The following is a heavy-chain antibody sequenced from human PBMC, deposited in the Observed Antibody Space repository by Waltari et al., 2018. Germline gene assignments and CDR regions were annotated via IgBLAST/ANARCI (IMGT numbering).Heavy chain of an antibody. CDR2: IYSGGST. CDR3: ARDGGGYSYHATPD. D-gene: IGHD5-18*01. J-gene: IGHJ4*02. V-gene: IGHV3-53*02. CDR1: GFTVRSNY. Sequence: EVQLVETGGGLIQPGGSLSLSCAASGFTVRSNYMSWVRQAPGKGLEWVSVIYSGGSTYYADSVKGRFTISRDNSKNTLYLQMNSLRAEDTAVYYCARDGGGYSYHATPDWGQGTLVTVSS.